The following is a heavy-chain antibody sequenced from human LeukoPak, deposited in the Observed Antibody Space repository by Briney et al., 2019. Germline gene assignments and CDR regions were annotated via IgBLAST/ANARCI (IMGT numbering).Heavy chain of an antibody. D-gene: IGHD6-13*01. CDR2: SYYSGST. CDR3: ARHTDIAALSSLNY. Sequence: SETLSLTCTVSGGSISSYYWSWIRQTPGKGLEWIGDSYYSGSTNYNPSLKSRVTISVDTSKNQFSLELSSVTAADTAVYYCARHTDIAALSSLNYWGQGTLVTVSS. J-gene: IGHJ4*02. CDR1: GGSISSYY. V-gene: IGHV4-59*08.